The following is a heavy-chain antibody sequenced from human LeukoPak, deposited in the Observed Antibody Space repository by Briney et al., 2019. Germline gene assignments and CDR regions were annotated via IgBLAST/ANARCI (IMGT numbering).Heavy chain of an antibody. CDR3: ARVRNAYPGAFDI. CDR2: INHSGST. J-gene: IGHJ3*02. CDR1: GGSFSRYY. Sequence: SETLSLTCAVYGGSFSRYYWSWIRQPPGKGLEWIGDINHSGSTNYNPSLKSRVTKSVDTSKNQFSLKLSPVTGADTAVYQCARVRNAYPGAFDIWGQETMVTVS. D-gene: IGHD3-16*01. V-gene: IGHV4-34*01.